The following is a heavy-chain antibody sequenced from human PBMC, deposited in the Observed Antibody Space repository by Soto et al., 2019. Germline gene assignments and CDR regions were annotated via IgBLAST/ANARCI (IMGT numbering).Heavy chain of an antibody. CDR1: GGSISSGGYY. CDR2: IYYSGST. D-gene: IGHD2-15*01. J-gene: IGHJ3*02. V-gene: IGHV4-31*03. Sequence: KPSETLSLTCTVSGGSISSGGYYWSWIRQHPGKGLEWIGYIYYSGSTYYNPSLKSRVTISVDTSKNQFSLKLSSVTAADTAVYYCARDSTYTRSGGSSGPFDIWGQGTMVTVSS. CDR3: ARDSTYTRSGGSSGPFDI.